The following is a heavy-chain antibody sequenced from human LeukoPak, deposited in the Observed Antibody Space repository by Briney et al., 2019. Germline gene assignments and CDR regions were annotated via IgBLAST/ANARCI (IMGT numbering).Heavy chain of an antibody. CDR1: GFTFSDYY. V-gene: IGHV3-11*01. D-gene: IGHD2-15*01. CDR2: ISSSGSTM. J-gene: IGHJ4*02. CDR3: ARGGRGDLVAATVY. Sequence: GGSLRLSCAASGFTFSDYYMSWLRQAPGKGLERVSYISSSGSTMYYADSVKGRFTISRDNAKNSLYLQMNSLRAEDTAVYYCARGGRGDLVAATVYWGQGTLVTVSS.